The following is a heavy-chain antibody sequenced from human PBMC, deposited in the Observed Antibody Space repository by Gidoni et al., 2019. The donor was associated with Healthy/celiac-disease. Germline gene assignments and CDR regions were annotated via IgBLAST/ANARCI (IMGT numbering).Heavy chain of an antibody. CDR2: INHSGST. V-gene: IGHV4-34*01. CDR1: GGSFSGYY. D-gene: IGHD6-19*01. J-gene: IGHJ6*02. Sequence: QVQLQQWGAGLLKPSETLSLTCAVYGGSFSGYYWSWIRQPPGKGLEWIGEINHSGSTNYNPSLKSRVTISVDTSKNQFSLKLSSVTAADTAVYYCARGRGYSSGWGYYYYGMDVWGQGTTVTVSS. CDR3: ARGRGYSSGWGYYYYGMDV.